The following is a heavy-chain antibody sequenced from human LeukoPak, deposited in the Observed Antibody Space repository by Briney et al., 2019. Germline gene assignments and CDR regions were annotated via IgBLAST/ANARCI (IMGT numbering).Heavy chain of an antibody. CDR1: GYTFTTYY. D-gene: IGHD3-22*01. CDR3: ARNYYDSSGYYYDHYYFDY. CDR2: ITPSGGST. J-gene: IGHJ4*02. Sequence: ASVKVSCKASGYTFTTYYMHWVRQAPGQGLEWMGIITPSGGSTSYAQKFQGRVTMTRDMSTSTVYMDLSSLRSEDTAVYYCARNYYDSSGYYYDHYYFDYWGQGTLVTVSS. V-gene: IGHV1-46*01.